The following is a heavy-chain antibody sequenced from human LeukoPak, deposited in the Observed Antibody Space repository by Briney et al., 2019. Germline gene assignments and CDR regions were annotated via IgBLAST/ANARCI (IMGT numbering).Heavy chain of an antibody. CDR1: GFTFNNYV. J-gene: IGHJ4*02. D-gene: IGHD6-13*01. V-gene: IGHV3-23*01. CDR3: AKGYINTWYYFDY. CDR2: LSGSGGSS. Sequence: GGSLRPSCSASGFTFNNYVMSWVRQAPGKGLEWVSGLSGSGGSSYYADSVRGRFTISRDNSKNTLYLQMSSLRAEDTAVYYCAKGYINTWYYFDYWGQGTRVTVSS.